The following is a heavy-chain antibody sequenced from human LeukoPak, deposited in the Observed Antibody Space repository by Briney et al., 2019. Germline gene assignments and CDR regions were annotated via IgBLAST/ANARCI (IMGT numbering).Heavy chain of an antibody. J-gene: IGHJ4*02. Sequence: GGSLRLPCAASGVTFSSYAMSWVRQAPGKGLEWVLVISGSGGSTYYADSVKGRFTISRDDSKNTLYLRMNSLKTEDTAVYYCTTDTGGYWGQGTLVTVSS. CDR1: GVTFSSYA. D-gene: IGHD1-14*01. CDR3: TTDTGGY. CDR2: ISGSGGST. V-gene: IGHV3-23*01.